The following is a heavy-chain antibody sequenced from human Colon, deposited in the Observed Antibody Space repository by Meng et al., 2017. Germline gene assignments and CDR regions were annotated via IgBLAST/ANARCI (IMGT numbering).Heavy chain of an antibody. CDR1: GDSITSTKW. CDR2: IHHSETT. Sequence: QLQLQESGSGLVKPAETLSLTCAVSGDSITSTKWWNWVRQPPGKRLEWIGEIHHSETTNYNPSLESRVTISIDNSKNQFSLKLDSVTAADTAVYYCARVTYDDSRGYYGTDYWGQGTLVTVSS. CDR3: ARVTYDDSRGYYGTDY. D-gene: IGHD3-22*01. V-gene: IGHV4-4*02. J-gene: IGHJ4*02.